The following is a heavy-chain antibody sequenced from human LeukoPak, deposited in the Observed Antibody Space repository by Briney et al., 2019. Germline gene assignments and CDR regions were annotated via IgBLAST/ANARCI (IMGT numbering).Heavy chain of an antibody. D-gene: IGHD3-16*01. CDR2: INSGTNNI. CDR1: GFTFNAYS. J-gene: IGHJ4*02. Sequence: GGSLRLSCAASGFTFNAYSMNWVRQAPGKGLEWISHINSGTNNIYYADSVKGRFTISRDNAKNSLFLQMNSLRSDDTAVYYCERYQNGAGFGLWGQGTLVPVS. CDR3: ERYQNGAGFGL. V-gene: IGHV3-48*04.